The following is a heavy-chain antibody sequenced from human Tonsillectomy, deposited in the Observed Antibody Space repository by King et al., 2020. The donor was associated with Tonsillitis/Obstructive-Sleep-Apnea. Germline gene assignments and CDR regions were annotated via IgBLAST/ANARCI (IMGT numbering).Heavy chain of an antibody. D-gene: IGHD2-15*01. CDR2: IYPVDSET. J-gene: IGHJ3*02. CDR3: ARHQGDVAARDAFEI. CDR1: GYSFTNYW. Sequence: QLVQSGAEVKKPGESLKISCKGSGYSFTNYWIGWGRQMPGKGREGRGTIYPVDSETKNSPSFQGQVTISADKSISTAYLQWSSLKASDTAMYYCARHQGDVAARDAFEIWGQGTMVTVSS. V-gene: IGHV5-51*01.